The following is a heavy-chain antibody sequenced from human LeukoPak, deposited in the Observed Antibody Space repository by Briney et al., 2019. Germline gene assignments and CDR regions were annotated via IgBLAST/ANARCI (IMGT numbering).Heavy chain of an antibody. J-gene: IGHJ4*02. CDR2: IYYSGTT. Sequence: PSETLSLTCTVSGGAISRWCWSWLRQPAGKGLEWIGYIYYSGTTNYNPSLKSRVTISVDTSKNQFSLKLNSVTAADTAVYYCARVYSYGYFDYWGQGTLVTVSS. V-gene: IGHV4-59*01. CDR1: GGAISRWC. D-gene: IGHD5-18*01. CDR3: ARVYSYGYFDY.